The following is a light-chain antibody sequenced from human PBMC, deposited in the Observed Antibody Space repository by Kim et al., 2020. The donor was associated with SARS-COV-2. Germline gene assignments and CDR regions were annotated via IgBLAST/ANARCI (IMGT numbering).Light chain of an antibody. Sequence: QSVLSQPPSASGTPGQRVTVTCSGSSSNIGRNTVTWYHHLPGTPPKLLIYGDNQRPSGVPDRLSGSRSGTSASLAISGLQSEDEADYYCATWDDSLNGYVFGTGTKVTVL. V-gene: IGLV1-44*01. CDR1: SSNIGRNT. J-gene: IGLJ1*01. CDR3: ATWDDSLNGYV. CDR2: GDN.